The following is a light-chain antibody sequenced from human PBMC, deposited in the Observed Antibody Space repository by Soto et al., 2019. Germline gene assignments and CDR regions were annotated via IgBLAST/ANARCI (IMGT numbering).Light chain of an antibody. CDR1: QSISSY. Sequence: DIQMTHSPSSLSASVGDRVTITCRASQSISSYLNWYQQKPGKAPKLLIYAASSLQSGVPSRFSGSGSGTDFTLTISSLQPEDFATYYCQQSYSTPRGTFGQGTKV. CDR3: QQSYSTPRGT. J-gene: IGKJ1*01. V-gene: IGKV1-39*01. CDR2: AAS.